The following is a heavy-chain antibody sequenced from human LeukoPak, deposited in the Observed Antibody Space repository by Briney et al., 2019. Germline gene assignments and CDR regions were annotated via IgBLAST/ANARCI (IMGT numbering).Heavy chain of an antibody. Sequence: SVKVSCKASVGTFSSYAISWVRQAPGQGLEWMGGSSPIFGTANYAQKRQGRVSMTTDTSTSTAYMDLRSLRSDDTAVYYCARDLRYSSGWSASGMDVWGKGTTVTISS. CDR3: ARDLRYSSGWSASGMDV. J-gene: IGHJ6*03. D-gene: IGHD6-19*01. CDR1: VGTFSSYA. V-gene: IGHV1-69*05. CDR2: SSPIFGTA.